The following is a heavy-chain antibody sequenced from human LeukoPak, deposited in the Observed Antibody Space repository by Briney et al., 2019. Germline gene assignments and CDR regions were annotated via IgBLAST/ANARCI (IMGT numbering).Heavy chain of an antibody. J-gene: IGHJ4*02. D-gene: IGHD6-13*01. CDR2: IYTGGNT. Sequence: PGGSLRLSCAASGFTVDSNYLSWVRQAPGKGLEWVSTIYTGGNTYYAASVKGRFTISRDNSRNTLFLQMDSLRAEDTAVYYCGRDYTSSWTPLFNYWGQGTLVTVSS. CDR3: GRDYTSSWTPLFNY. CDR1: GFTVDSNY. V-gene: IGHV3-53*01.